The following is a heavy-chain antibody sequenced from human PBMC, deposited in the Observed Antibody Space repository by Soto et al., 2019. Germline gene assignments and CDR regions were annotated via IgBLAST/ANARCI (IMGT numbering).Heavy chain of an antibody. J-gene: IGHJ4*02. CDR1: GFAFSSYW. V-gene: IGHV3-74*01. CDR2: ISSDGRNA. Sequence: EVQLVESGGGLVQPGGSLRLSCAASGFAFSSYWTHWVRQVPGKGPVWVSRISSDGRNATYADSVKGRFTISRDNAKNTLHLQMNGLTDEDTAVYYCIKASTVAGVGGYRWGQGTLVTVSS. D-gene: IGHD6-19*01. CDR3: IKASTVAGVGGYR.